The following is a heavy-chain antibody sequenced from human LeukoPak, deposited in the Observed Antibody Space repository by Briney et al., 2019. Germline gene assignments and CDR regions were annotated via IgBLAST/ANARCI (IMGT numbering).Heavy chain of an antibody. D-gene: IGHD6-13*01. CDR1: GFTFNTYT. J-gene: IGHJ4*02. CDR3: AREGSSWAAYYFDY. V-gene: IGHV3-30-3*01. Sequence: PGGSLRLSCAASGFTFNTYTMNWVRQAPGKGLEWVAVISYDGSNKYYADSVKGRFTISRDNSKNTLYLQMNSLRAEDTAVYYCAREGSSWAAYYFDYWGQGTLVTVSS. CDR2: ISYDGSNK.